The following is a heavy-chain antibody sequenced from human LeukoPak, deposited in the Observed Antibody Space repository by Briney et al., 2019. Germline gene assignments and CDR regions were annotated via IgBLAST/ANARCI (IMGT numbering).Heavy chain of an antibody. D-gene: IGHD3-22*01. CDR1: GGSISSGDYY. CDR2: MYYSGST. J-gene: IGHJ5*02. V-gene: IGHV4-30-4*01. Sequence: PSQTLSLTCTVSGGSISSGDYYWSWIRQPPGKGLEWIAYMYYSGSTYYNPSLKSRVTMSANTSKNQLSLKLSSVTAADTAVYYCARPYYYDSRIDPWGQGILVTVSS. CDR3: ARPYYYDSRIDP.